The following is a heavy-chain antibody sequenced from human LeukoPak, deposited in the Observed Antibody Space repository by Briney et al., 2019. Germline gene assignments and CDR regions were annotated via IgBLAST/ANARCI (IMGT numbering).Heavy chain of an antibody. CDR2: INPNSGGT. CDR1: GYTFTGYY. J-gene: IGHJ5*02. Sequence: GASVKVSCKASGYTFTGYYMHWVRQAPGQGLEWMGWINPNSGGTNYAQKFQGWVTMTRDTSISTAYMELSRLRSDDTAVYYCAGDGSSSTSWDGYWFDPWGQGTLVTVSS. D-gene: IGHD2-2*01. V-gene: IGHV1-2*04. CDR3: AGDGSSSTSWDGYWFDP.